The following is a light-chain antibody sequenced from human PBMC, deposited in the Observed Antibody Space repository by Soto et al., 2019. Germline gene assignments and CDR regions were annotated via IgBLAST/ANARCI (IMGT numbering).Light chain of an antibody. Sequence: QPVLTQPPSASGTPGQRVTISCSGSSSNIGSNTVNWCQQLPGTAPKLLIYGNNQRPSGVPDRFSASKSATSASLAISGLQSEDEADYYCAAWDDSLFGWVFGGGTKLTVL. J-gene: IGLJ3*02. CDR2: GNN. CDR3: AAWDDSLFGWV. V-gene: IGLV1-44*01. CDR1: SSNIGSNT.